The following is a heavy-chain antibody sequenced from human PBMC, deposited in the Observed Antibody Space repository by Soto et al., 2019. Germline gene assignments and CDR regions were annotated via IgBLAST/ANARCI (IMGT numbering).Heavy chain of an antibody. D-gene: IGHD3-22*01. CDR3: ARVVPVYYDSSGYYLPNLIFDY. Sequence: ASVKVSCKASGYTFTSYAMHWVRQAPGQRLEWMGWINAGNGNTKYSQKFQGRVTITRDTSASTAYMELSSLRSEDTAVYYCARVVPVYYDSSGYYLPNLIFDYWGQGTLVTVSS. CDR2: INAGNGNT. J-gene: IGHJ4*02. CDR1: GYTFTSYA. V-gene: IGHV1-3*01.